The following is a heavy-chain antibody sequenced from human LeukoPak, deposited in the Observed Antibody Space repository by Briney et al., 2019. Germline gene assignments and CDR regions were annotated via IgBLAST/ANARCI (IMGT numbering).Heavy chain of an antibody. CDR3: ARRSDDRDNYYYGMDV. Sequence: GESLQISCKGSGYSFTSYWICWVRQMPGKGLEWMGIIYPGDCGTRYSPSFQGQVTISADKSISTAYLQWSSLKASDTAMYYCARRSDDRDNYYYGMDVWGQGTTVTVSS. CDR1: GYSFTSYW. J-gene: IGHJ6*02. CDR2: IYPGDCGT. V-gene: IGHV5-51*01. D-gene: IGHD2-15*01.